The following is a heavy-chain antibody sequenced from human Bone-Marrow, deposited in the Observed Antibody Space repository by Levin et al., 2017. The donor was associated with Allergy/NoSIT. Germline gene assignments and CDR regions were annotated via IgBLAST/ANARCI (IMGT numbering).Heavy chain of an antibody. CDR1: GGTFSRYA. CDR2: IMPFFGKP. V-gene: IGHV1-69*13. Sequence: ASVKVSCKASGGTFSRYAISWLRQAPGQGLEWMGGIMPFFGKPNYAEKFQDRVTITADESTSTVYMELRSLRSEDTAVYYCGNGGSQRTEIAFYAMDVWGQGTTVTVAS. D-gene: IGHD2/OR15-2a*01. CDR3: GNGGSQRTEIAFYAMDV. J-gene: IGHJ6*02.